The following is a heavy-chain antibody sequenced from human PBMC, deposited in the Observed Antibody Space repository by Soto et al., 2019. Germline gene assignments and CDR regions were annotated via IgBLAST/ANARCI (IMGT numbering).Heavy chain of an antibody. D-gene: IGHD1-26*01. J-gene: IGHJ5*02. CDR1: GYTFTNYV. V-gene: IGHV1-18*04. Sequence: QVQLVQSGPEMKKPGASVKVSCKASGYTFTNYVIVWVRQAPGQGLEWMGWIRPHNGDTNYAQKFQGRVSMTTDTSTDTTYMELRSLRPDDTAVYYCARRDFRSSGSYFWFAPWGQGTLVTVSS. CDR3: ARRDFRSSGSYFWFAP. CDR2: IRPHNGDT.